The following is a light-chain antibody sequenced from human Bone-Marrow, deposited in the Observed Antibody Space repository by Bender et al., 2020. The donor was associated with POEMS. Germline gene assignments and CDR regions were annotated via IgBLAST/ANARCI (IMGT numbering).Light chain of an antibody. Sequence: QSALTQPASVSGSPGQSITISCIGTSSDVGGYNYVSWYQHHPGTAPKLLIYGYNNRPSGVPDRFSGSKSGTSASLAITGLQAEDEGDYYCQSYDNSLGGWVFGGGTKLTVL. J-gene: IGLJ3*02. CDR3: QSYDNSLGGWV. CDR1: SSDVGGYNY. V-gene: IGLV2-14*03. CDR2: GYN.